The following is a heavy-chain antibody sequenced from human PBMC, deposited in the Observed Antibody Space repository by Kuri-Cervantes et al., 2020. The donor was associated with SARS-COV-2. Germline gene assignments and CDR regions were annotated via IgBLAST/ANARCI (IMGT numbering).Heavy chain of an antibody. CDR3: AKEPVHDYSNYYYVMDV. J-gene: IGHJ6*02. CDR1: GFTFSSYA. D-gene: IGHD4-11*01. CDR2: NRSNGGTT. Sequence: GESLKISCAASGFTFSSYAMYWVRQAPGKGLEYVSANRSNGGTTYYANSVKVRFTISRDNSKNTLYLQMNSLRAEDTAVYYCAKEPVHDYSNYYYVMDVWGQGTTVTVSS. V-gene: IGHV3-64*01.